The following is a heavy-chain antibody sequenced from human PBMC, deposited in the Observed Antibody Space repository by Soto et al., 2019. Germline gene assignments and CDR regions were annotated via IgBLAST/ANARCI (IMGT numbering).Heavy chain of an antibody. D-gene: IGHD3-16*01. Sequence: TSETLSLTCTVSGGSISSYYWSWIRQPPGKGLEWIGYIYYSGSTNYNPSLKSRVTISVDTSKNQFSLKLSSVTAADTAVYYCARGLSDYYYYMDVWGKGTTVNVSS. CDR1: GGSISSYY. CDR2: IYYSGST. J-gene: IGHJ6*03. V-gene: IGHV4-59*01. CDR3: ARGLSDYYYYMDV.